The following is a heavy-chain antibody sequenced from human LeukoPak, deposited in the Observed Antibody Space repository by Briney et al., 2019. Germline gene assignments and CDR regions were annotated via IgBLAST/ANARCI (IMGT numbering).Heavy chain of an antibody. CDR2: IRGKTDGGTT. CDR1: RFTFSNAC. CDR3: TTGTWIQLWLADY. V-gene: IGHV3-15*01. J-gene: IGHJ4*02. Sequence: PGGSLRLSCAASRFTFSNACMSWVRQAPGKGLYWVGHIRGKTDGGTTDYAAPVQGRFTISRDDSKNTLYLQMNSLKTEDTAVYYCTTGTWIQLWLADYWGQGTLVTVSS. D-gene: IGHD5-18*01.